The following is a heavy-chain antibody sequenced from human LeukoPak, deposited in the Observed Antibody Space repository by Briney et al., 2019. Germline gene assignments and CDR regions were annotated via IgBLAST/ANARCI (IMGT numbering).Heavy chain of an antibody. Sequence: ASVKVSCKASGYTFTSYYMHWVRQAPGQGLEWMGMISPSGGSTNYAQKFQGRVTMTRDTSTSTVYLELSSLRSEDTAVYYCAGVLVGAIGNYFDYWGQGTLVTVSS. CDR2: ISPSGGST. CDR3: AGVLVGAIGNYFDY. V-gene: IGHV1-46*01. D-gene: IGHD1-26*01. CDR1: GYTFTSYY. J-gene: IGHJ4*02.